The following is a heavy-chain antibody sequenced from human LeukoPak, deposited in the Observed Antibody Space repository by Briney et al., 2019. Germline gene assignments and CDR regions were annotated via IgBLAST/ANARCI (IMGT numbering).Heavy chain of an antibody. D-gene: IGHD5-18*01. CDR2: ISSSSSYI. V-gene: IGHV3-21*01. CDR3: ARDVDTATVPDY. CDR1: GFTFSTYA. J-gene: IGHJ4*02. Sequence: GGSLRLSCAASGFTFSTYAMSWVRQAPGKGLEWVSAISSSSSYIYYADSVKGRFTISRDNAKNSLYLQMNSLRAEDTAVYYCARDVDTATVPDYWGQGTLVTVSS.